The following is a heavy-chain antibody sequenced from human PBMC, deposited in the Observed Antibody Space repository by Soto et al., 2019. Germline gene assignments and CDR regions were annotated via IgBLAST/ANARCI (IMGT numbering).Heavy chain of an antibody. Sequence: SETLSLTCAVYGGSFSGYYWSWIRQPPGKGLEWIGEINHSGSTNYNPSLKSRVTISVDTSKNQFSLKLSSVTAADTAVYYCARERGRGPRLKDAFDIWGQGTMVTVSS. CDR2: INHSGST. CDR3: ARERGRGPRLKDAFDI. D-gene: IGHD3-10*01. J-gene: IGHJ3*02. V-gene: IGHV4-34*01. CDR1: GGSFSGYY.